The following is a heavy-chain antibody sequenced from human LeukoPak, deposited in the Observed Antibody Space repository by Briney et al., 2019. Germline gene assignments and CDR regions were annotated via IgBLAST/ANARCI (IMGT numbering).Heavy chain of an antibody. V-gene: IGHV3-23*01. J-gene: IGHJ4*02. Sequence: PGGSLRLSCAASGFTFSSHAMSWVRQAPGKGLEWVSAISGSGGTTYYADSVKGRFTISRDNSKNTLYLQMNSLRAEDTAVYYCAKEFGDYVWGSCRYTFDYWGQGTLVTVSS. CDR1: GFTFSSHA. CDR2: ISGSGGTT. CDR3: AKEFGDYVWGSCRYTFDY. D-gene: IGHD3-16*02.